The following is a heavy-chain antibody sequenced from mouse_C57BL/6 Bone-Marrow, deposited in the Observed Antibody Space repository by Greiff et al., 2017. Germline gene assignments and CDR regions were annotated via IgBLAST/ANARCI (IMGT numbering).Heavy chain of an antibody. CDR2: IHPNSGST. V-gene: IGHV1-64*01. CDR1: GYTFTSYW. Sequence: QVQLQQPGAELVKPGASVKLSCKASGYTFTSYWMHWVKQRPGQGLEWIGMIHPNSGSTNYNEKFKSKATLTVDKSSSTAYMQLSRLTSEVTAVYSCASAYYSYDGYYFDYWGQGTTLTVSS. CDR3: ASAYYSYDGYYFDY. D-gene: IGHD2-12*01. J-gene: IGHJ2*01.